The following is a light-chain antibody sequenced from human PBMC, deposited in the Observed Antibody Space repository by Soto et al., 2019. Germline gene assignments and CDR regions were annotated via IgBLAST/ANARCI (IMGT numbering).Light chain of an antibody. CDR1: SSDVGGYYS. Sequence: QSALTQPASVSGSPGQSITISCTGTSSDVGGYYSVSWYQQHPGKAPKLMIYDVTNRPSGVSNRFSGSKSGNTASLTISGLQAEDEADYYCSSYTSSSTDVFGTGTKVPS. V-gene: IGLV2-14*01. J-gene: IGLJ1*01. CDR2: DVT. CDR3: SSYTSSSTDV.